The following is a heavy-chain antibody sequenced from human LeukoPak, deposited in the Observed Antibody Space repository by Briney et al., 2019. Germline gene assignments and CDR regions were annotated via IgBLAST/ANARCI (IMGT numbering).Heavy chain of an antibody. V-gene: IGHV4-59*08. D-gene: IGHD1-26*01. CDR2: IYYSGSN. CDR1: GGSISSYY. CDR3: ARHSGDYFDY. J-gene: IGHJ4*02. Sequence: SETLSLTCTVSGGSISSYYWSCSRQPPRKGQAWIGYIYYSGSNNYNPSLKSRVTISVDTSKNQFYMKLSSVTAADTAVYYCARHSGDYFDYWGQGTLVTVSS.